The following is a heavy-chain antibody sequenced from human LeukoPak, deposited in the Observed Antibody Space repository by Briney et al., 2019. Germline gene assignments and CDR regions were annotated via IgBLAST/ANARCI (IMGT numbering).Heavy chain of an antibody. CDR1: GGSISSYY. D-gene: IGHD3-3*01. V-gene: IGHV4-59*01. Sequence: SETLSLTCTVSGGSISSYYWSWIRQPPGKGLEWIGYIYHSGSTNYNPSLKSRVTISVDTSKNQFSLKLSSVTAADTAVYYCARANTIFGVRKGPYNWFDPWGQGTLVTVSS. J-gene: IGHJ5*02. CDR2: IYHSGST. CDR3: ARANTIFGVRKGPYNWFDP.